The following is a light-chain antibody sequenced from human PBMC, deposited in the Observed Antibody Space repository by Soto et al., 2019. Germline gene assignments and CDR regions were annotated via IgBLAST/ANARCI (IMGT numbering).Light chain of an antibody. CDR2: EVS. CDR1: SSDVDSYKY. CDR3: SSYPKNNLLI. Sequence: QSALTQPASVSGSPGQSITISCTATSSDVDSYKYVSWYQHHPGKAPKVMIYEVSHRPSGVSDRFSGSKSGNTASLTISGLQAEDEADYYCSSYPKNNLLIFGGGTQLTVL. V-gene: IGLV2-14*01. J-gene: IGLJ2*01.